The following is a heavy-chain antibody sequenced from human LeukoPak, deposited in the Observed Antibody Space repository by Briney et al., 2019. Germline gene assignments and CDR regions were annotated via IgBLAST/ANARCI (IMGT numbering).Heavy chain of an antibody. CDR3: AKDFSLYYDSSGYFDY. V-gene: IGHV3-23*01. CDR2: ISGSGGST. D-gene: IGHD3-22*01. CDR1: GFTFSSYA. J-gene: IGHJ4*02. Sequence: GSLRLSCAASGFTFSSYAMSRLRQAPGKGLEWVSAISGSGGSTYYADSVKGRFTISRDNSKNTLYLQMNSLRAEDTAVYYCAKDFSLYYDSSGYFDYWGQGTLVTVSS.